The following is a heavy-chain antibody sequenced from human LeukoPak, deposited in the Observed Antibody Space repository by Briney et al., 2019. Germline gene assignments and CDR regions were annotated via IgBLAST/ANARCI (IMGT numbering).Heavy chain of an antibody. J-gene: IGHJ5*02. V-gene: IGHV4-4*07. CDR1: GGSISSYY. D-gene: IGHD6-19*01. Sequence: PSETLSLTCTVPGGSISSYYWSWIRQPAGKGLEWIGRIYISDNTNYNPSLRSRVTMSVDTSKNQFSLKLSSVTAADTAVYYCARDRSTGYSSDWFDPWGQGTLVTVSS. CDR2: IYISDNT. CDR3: ARDRSTGYSSDWFDP.